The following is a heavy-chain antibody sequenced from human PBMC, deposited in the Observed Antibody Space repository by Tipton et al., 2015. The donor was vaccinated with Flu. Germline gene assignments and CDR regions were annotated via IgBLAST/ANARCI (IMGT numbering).Heavy chain of an antibody. V-gene: IGHV3-23*01. J-gene: IGHJ4*02. CDR1: GFAFNTYV. D-gene: IGHD3-3*01. Sequence: SLRLSCAASGFAFNTYVMTWVRQAPGKGLQWVSSISSNGGNTFYADSVRGRFTVPRDNAKNTLFLQMTSLRAEDAAIYHCAKAGDFYVGSAYFPYHFDSWGLGTLVAVSS. CDR2: ISSNGGNT. CDR3: AKAGDFYVGSAYFPYHFDS.